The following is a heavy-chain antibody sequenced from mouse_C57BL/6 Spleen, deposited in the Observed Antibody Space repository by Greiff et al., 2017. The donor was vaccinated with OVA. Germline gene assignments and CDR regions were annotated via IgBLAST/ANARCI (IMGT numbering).Heavy chain of an antibody. V-gene: IGHV1-22*01. CDR3: AVYYYGSSWYFDV. Sequence: EVQLQQSGPELVKPGASVKMSCKASGYTFTDYNMHWVKQSHGKSLEWIGYINPNNGGTSYKQKFKGKATLTVNKSSSTAYMELRSLTSEDSAVYYCAVYYYGSSWYFDVWGTGTTVTVSS. J-gene: IGHJ1*03. CDR2: INPNNGGT. CDR1: GYTFTDYN. D-gene: IGHD1-1*01.